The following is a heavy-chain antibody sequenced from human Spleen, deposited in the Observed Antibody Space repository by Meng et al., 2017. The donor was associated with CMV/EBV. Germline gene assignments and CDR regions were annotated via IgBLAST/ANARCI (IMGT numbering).Heavy chain of an antibody. CDR2: INAGYGDT. D-gene: IGHD1-14*01. CDR1: GYTFTKYA. CDR3: AREPGSNTRFDS. V-gene: IGHV1-3*01. Sequence: QVHLVQPGAEVKKPGASVKISCRASGYTFTKYAIHWVRQAPGQRLEWMGWINAGYGDTRYSQKFQGRVTITRDTSANTSYMELSGLKPEDTAVFYCAREPGSNTRFDSWGQGTLVTVSS. J-gene: IGHJ4*02.